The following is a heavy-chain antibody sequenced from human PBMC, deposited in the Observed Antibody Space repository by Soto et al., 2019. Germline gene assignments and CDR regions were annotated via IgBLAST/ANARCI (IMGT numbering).Heavy chain of an antibody. J-gene: IGHJ4*02. V-gene: IGHV4-34*01. CDR3: ARDAVYCSGGSCYGY. D-gene: IGHD2-15*01. Sequence: ETLSLTCAVYGGSFSGYYWSWIRQPPGKGLEWIGEINHSGSTNYNPSLKSRVTISVDTSKNQFSLKLSSVTAADTAVYYCARDAVYCSGGSCYGYWGQGTLVTVSS. CDR2: INHSGST. CDR1: GGSFSGYY.